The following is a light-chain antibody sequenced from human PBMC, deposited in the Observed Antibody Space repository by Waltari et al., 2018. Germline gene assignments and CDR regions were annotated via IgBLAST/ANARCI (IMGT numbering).Light chain of an antibody. CDR1: QSITNF. Sequence: DIQMTQSPSSLSASVGDRVTITCRASQSITNFLNWYQQRPGKAPKLLFYAASILQSGVPSKFSGSGSGTDFTLTISSLQPEDFATYYCQQSYNTPLTFGGGTKVEIK. J-gene: IGKJ4*01. CDR3: QQSYNTPLT. CDR2: AAS. V-gene: IGKV1-39*01.